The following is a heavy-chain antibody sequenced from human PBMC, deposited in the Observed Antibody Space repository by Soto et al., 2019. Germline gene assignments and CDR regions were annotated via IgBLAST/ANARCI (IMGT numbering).Heavy chain of an antibody. D-gene: IGHD2-21*02. CDR2: INAGNGNT. Sequence: ASVKVSCKASGYTFTSYAMHWVRQAPGQRLEWMGWINAGNGNTKYSQKFQGRVTITRDTSASTAYMELSSLRSEDTAVYYCATGRPLLYEYCVGDCLVNLSNYWGQGTLVTVSS. V-gene: IGHV1-3*01. CDR3: ATGRPLLYEYCVGDCLVNLSNY. CDR1: GYTFTSYA. J-gene: IGHJ4*02.